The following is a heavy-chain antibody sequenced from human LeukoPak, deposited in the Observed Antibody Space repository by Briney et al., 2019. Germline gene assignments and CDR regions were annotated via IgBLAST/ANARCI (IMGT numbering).Heavy chain of an antibody. CDR1: GFTFSDYY. V-gene: IGHV3-11*01. CDR3: ASSLTYYGDYNDY. D-gene: IGHD4-17*01. J-gene: IGHJ4*02. CDR2: ISSSGSTI. Sequence: GGSLRLSCAASGFTFSDYYMSWIRQAPGKGLEWVSYISSSGSTIYYADSVKGRFTISRDNAKNSLYLQMNSLRAEDTAVYYCASSLTYYGDYNDYWGQGILVTVSS.